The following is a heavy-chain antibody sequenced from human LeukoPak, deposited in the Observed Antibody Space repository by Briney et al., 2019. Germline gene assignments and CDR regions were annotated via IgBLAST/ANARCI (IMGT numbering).Heavy chain of an antibody. V-gene: IGHV3-21*01. CDR1: GFTFSSYS. J-gene: IGHJ6*03. CDR3: ASALVPAAKYYYYYYMDV. Sequence: GGSLRLSCAASGFTFSSYSMNWVRQAPGKGLEWVSSISSSSSYIYYADSVKGRFTISRDNAKNSLYLQMNSLRAEDTAVYYCASALVPAAKYYYYYYMDVWGKGTTVTVSS. CDR2: ISSSSSYI. D-gene: IGHD2-2*01.